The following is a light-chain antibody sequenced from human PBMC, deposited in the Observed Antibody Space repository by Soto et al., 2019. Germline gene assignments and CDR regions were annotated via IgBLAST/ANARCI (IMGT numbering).Light chain of an antibody. CDR3: LLYYGAAVV. V-gene: IGLV2-14*03. CDR2: DVG. J-gene: IGLJ2*01. Sequence: QSVLTQPASVSGSPGQSITISCTGTNSDVGAYSYVSWYQQYPGKAPKLLIYDVGARPSGISDRFSGSKSGNTASLTISGLQAEDEADYYCLLYYGAAVVFGGGTKLTVL. CDR1: NSDVGAYSY.